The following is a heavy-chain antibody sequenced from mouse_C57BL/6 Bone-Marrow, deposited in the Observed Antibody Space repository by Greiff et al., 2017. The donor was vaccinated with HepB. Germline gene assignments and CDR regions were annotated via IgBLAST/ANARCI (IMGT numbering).Heavy chain of an antibody. J-gene: IGHJ1*03. Sequence: EVQLQQSGPELVKPGASVKISCKASGYTFTDYYMNWVKQSHGKSLEWIGDINPNNGGTSYNQKFKGKATLTVDKSSSTAYMELRSLTSEDSAVYYCAREGFITTVVGYFDVWGTGTTVTVSS. CDR1: GYTFTDYY. CDR2: INPNNGGT. D-gene: IGHD1-1*01. CDR3: AREGFITTVVGYFDV. V-gene: IGHV1-26*01.